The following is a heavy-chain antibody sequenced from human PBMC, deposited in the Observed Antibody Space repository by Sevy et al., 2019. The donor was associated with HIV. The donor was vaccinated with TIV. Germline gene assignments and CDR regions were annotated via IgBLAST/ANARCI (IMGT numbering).Heavy chain of an antibody. CDR1: GYTFTSYF. Sequence: ASVKVSCKTSGYTFTSYFMHCVRLAPGLGREWMGRINPNSGDTNYAQKFEDRVTMTRDTSISTAYMELSGLRADDTAVYYCARSGGYYNGAFDYWGQGTLVTVSS. D-gene: IGHD3-10*01. CDR3: ARSGGYYNGAFDY. CDR2: INPNSGDT. V-gene: IGHV1-2*06. J-gene: IGHJ4*02.